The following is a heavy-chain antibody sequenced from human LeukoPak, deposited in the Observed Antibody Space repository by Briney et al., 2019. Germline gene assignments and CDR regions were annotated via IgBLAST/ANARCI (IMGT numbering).Heavy chain of an antibody. CDR1: GYTFTDYY. J-gene: IGHJ5*02. CDR2: ISAYNGNT. V-gene: IGHV1-18*04. D-gene: IGHD6-13*01. CDR3: ARRIAAAATIGYNWFDP. Sequence: ASVKVSCKASGYTFTDYYIHWVRQAPGHGLEWMGWISAYNGNTNYAQKLQGRVTMTTDTSTSTAYMELRSLRFDDTAVYYCARRIAAAATIGYNWFDPWGQGTLVTVSS.